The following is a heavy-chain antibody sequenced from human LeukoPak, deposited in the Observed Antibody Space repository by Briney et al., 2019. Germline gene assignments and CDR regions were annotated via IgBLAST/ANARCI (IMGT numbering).Heavy chain of an antibody. Sequence: SETLSLTCTVSGGSISNYYWGWIRQPPGEGLEWIGSIYYSGSTYYNSSLQSRVTISVHMSNNQFALKLSSVTAADTAVYYCAREPSRDGYNYVQGLNWFDPWGQGTLVTVSS. CDR1: GGSISNYY. CDR3: AREPSRDGYNYVQGLNWFDP. CDR2: IYYSGST. D-gene: IGHD5-24*01. J-gene: IGHJ5*02. V-gene: IGHV4-39*06.